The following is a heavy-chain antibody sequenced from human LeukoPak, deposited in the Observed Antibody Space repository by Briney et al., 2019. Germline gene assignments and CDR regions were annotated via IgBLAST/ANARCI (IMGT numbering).Heavy chain of an antibody. CDR1: GFTFNTYS. J-gene: IGHJ5*02. CDR3: ARGATDTTRWFDP. V-gene: IGHV3-21*01. D-gene: IGHD1-7*01. CDR2: ISRTSESI. Sequence: GGSLRLSCAASGFTFNTYSMSWVRQAPGKGLEWIAIISRTSESIFYADSLKGRFTISRDNAKNSLYLQMNGLRAEDTAAYYCARGATDTTRWFDPWGQGTLVIVSS.